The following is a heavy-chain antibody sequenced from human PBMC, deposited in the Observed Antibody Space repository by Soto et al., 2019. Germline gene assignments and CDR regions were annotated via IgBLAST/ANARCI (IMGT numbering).Heavy chain of an antibody. Sequence: QVQLVESGGGVVQPGRSLRLSCAASGFTFSSYGMHWVRQAPGKGLEWVAVISYDGNNKYYADSVKGRFTISRDNFKSTLYLQMDSLRAEDAAVYFCAKDLLHKTVTTCGSWGQGTLVTVSS. CDR2: ISYDGNNK. CDR3: AKDLLHKTVTTCGS. V-gene: IGHV3-30*18. J-gene: IGHJ5*02. CDR1: GFTFSSYG. D-gene: IGHD4-17*01.